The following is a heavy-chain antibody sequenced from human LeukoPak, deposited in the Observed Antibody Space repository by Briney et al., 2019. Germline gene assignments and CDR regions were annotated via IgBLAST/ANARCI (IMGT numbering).Heavy chain of an antibody. D-gene: IGHD3-22*01. CDR1: GGSISSSSYY. V-gene: IGHV4-39*07. CDR3: ARDQHYYDSSPPRFDP. CDR2: IYYSGST. J-gene: IGHJ5*02. Sequence: SETLSLTCTVSGGSISSSSYYWGWIRQPPGKGLEWIGSIYYSGSTYYNPSLNSRVTISIDTSKNQFSLKLSSVTAADTAVYYCARDQHYYDSSPPRFDPWGQGTLVTVSS.